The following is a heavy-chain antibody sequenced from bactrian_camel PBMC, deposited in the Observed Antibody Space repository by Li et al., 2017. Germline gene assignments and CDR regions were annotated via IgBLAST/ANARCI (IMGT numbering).Heavy chain of an antibody. D-gene: IGHD6*01. CDR2: VASNGGST. Sequence: QLVESGGDLVQPGGSLTLSCTASGFTFSGYWMYWVRQTPAKGLEWVSGVASNGGSTEYADSIVGRFTISQDYVKKTVYLQMSSLKPEDTAMYYCAAGRAEGRWCPVEATFSNLFPYRGQGTQVTVS. CDR3: AAGRAEGRWCPVEATFSNLFPY. V-gene: IGHV3S25*01. J-gene: IGHJ4*01. CDR1: GFTFSGYW.